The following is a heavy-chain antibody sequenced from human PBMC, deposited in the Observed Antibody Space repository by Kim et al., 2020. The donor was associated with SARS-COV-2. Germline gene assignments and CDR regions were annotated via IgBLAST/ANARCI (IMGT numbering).Heavy chain of an antibody. CDR3: ARTIFGVPRGGAFDI. V-gene: IGHV2-70*01. J-gene: IGHJ3*02. D-gene: IGHD3-3*01. Sequence: TSLKTRLTISKDTSKNQVVLTMTNMDPVDTATYYCARTIFGVPRGGAFDIWGQGTMVTVSS.